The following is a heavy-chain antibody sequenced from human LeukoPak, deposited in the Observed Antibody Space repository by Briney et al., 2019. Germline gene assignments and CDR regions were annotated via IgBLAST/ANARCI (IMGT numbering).Heavy chain of an antibody. CDR1: GYTFTSYD. J-gene: IGHJ6*03. CDR2: MNPNSGNT. CDR3: ARVGPQLGYCTNGVCYLYYYYMDV. V-gene: IGHV1-8*03. D-gene: IGHD2-8*01. Sequence: ASVKVSCKASGYTFTSYDINWVRQATGQGLEWMGWMNPNSGNTGYAQKFQGRVTITRNTSISTAYMELSSLRSEDTAVDYCARVGPQLGYCTNGVCYLYYYYMDVWGKGTTVTVSS.